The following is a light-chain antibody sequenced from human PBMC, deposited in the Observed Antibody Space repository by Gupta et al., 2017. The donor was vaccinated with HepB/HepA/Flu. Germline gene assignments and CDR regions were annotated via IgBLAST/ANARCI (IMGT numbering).Light chain of an antibody. J-gene: IGKJ4*01. CDR3: QQYNSYPLT. CDR1: QSISSW. V-gene: IGKV1-5*03. Sequence: DIQMTQSPSTLSASVGDRVTVTCRASQSISSWLAWYQQKPGKAPNLLIYKASTLEGGVPSRFSGSGSWTEFTLTISSLQPDDFATYHCQQYNSYPLTFGGGTKVEI. CDR2: KAS.